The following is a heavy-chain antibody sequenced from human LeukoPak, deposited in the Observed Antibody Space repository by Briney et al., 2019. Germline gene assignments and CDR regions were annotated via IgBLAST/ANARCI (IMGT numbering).Heavy chain of an antibody. CDR1: GFTFSDYY. V-gene: IGHV3-11*01. J-gene: IGHJ1*01. CDR2: ICSSGSTI. Sequence: GGSLRLSCAASGFTFSDYYMSWIRQAPGKGLEWVSYICSSGSTIYYADSVKGRFTISRENAKNALYLQKNSLRAEDTAVYYRARAERELLEEYFQHWGRGTLVTVSS. D-gene: IGHD1-26*01. CDR3: ARAERELLEEYFQH.